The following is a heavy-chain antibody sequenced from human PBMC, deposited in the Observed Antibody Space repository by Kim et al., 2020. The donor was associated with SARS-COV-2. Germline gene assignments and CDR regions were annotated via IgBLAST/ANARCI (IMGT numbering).Heavy chain of an antibody. D-gene: IGHD2-2*01. CDR1: GYTFTGYY. V-gene: IGHV1-2*02. CDR3: ARERRVVPAINWFDP. J-gene: IGHJ5*02. CDR2: INPNSGGT. Sequence: ASVKVSCKASGYTFTGYYMHWVRQAPGQGLEWMGWINPNSGGTNYAQKFQGRVTMTRDTSISTAYMELSRLRSDDTAVYYCARERRVVPAINWFDPWGQGTLVTVSS.